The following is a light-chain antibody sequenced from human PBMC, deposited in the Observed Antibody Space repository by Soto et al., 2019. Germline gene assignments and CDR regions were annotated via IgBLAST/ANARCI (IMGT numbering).Light chain of an antibody. CDR3: CSYAGDLAL. Sequence: QSALTQPRSVSGSPGQSVTISCTGTSSDVGTYDFVSWYQQHPGKAPRLMIFDVSERPSGVPDRFSGSKSGNTASLTISGLQAEDEADYYCCSYAGDLALFGGGTKVTVL. CDR1: SSDVGTYDF. CDR2: DVS. V-gene: IGLV2-11*01. J-gene: IGLJ2*01.